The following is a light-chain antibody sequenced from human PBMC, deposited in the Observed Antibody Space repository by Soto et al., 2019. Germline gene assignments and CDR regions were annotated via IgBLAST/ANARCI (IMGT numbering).Light chain of an antibody. CDR2: AAS. Sequence: EIAMTQSPATLSVSPGERVTLSCRASQSVRSNLAWFQQKPGQAPRLLIFAASTRATGVPARFSGSGSGTDFTLTISSLKSEDFAVYYCQQYNDWPPYTFGQGTKLEIK. CDR3: QQYNDWPPYT. J-gene: IGKJ2*01. CDR1: QSVRSN. V-gene: IGKV3-15*01.